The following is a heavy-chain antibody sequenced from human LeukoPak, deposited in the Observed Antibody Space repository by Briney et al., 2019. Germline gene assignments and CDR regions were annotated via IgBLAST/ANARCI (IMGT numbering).Heavy chain of an antibody. D-gene: IGHD3-3*01. V-gene: IGHV5-51*01. Sequence: GESLKISCKGSGYSFTSHWIGWVRQMPGKGLEWMGIIYPGDSDTRYSPSFQGQVTISADKSISTAYLQWSSLKASDTAMYYCARLPFTIFGGDDFDYWGQGTLVTVSS. CDR1: GYSFTSHW. CDR2: IYPGDSDT. J-gene: IGHJ4*02. CDR3: ARLPFTIFGGDDFDY.